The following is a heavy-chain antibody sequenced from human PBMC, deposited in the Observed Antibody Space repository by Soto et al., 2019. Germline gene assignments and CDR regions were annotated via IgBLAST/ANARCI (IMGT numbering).Heavy chain of an antibody. D-gene: IGHD5-18*01. J-gene: IGHJ5*02. CDR3: ASGRGDSYGLIS. CDR1: GGSISSGGYS. CDR2: IYHSGST. Sequence: SENPALTCAVSGGSISSGGYSWSWIRQPPGKGLEWIGYIYHSGSTYYNPSLKSRVTISVDRSKNQFSLKLSSVTAADTAVYYCASGRGDSYGLISWGQGTLVTVSS. V-gene: IGHV4-30-2*01.